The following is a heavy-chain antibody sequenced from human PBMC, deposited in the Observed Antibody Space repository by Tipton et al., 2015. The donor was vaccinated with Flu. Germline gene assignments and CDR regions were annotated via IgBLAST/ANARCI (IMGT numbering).Heavy chain of an antibody. CDR2: IYYSGST. J-gene: IGHJ5*02. D-gene: IGHD3-10*01. CDR3: ARDPNGLWFGDRTGRFDP. V-gene: IGHV4-39*06. CDR1: GGSISSSSYY. Sequence: TLSLTCTVSGGSISSSSYYWGWIRQPPGKGLEWIGSIYYSGSTYYNPSLKSRVTISVDTSKNQFPLKLSSVTAADTAVYYCARDPNGLWFGDRTGRFDPWGQGTLVTVSS.